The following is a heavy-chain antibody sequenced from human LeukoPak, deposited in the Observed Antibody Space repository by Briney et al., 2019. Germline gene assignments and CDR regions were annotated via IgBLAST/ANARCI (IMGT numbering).Heavy chain of an antibody. CDR3: ARGYLQPLDY. J-gene: IGHJ4*02. Sequence: SETLSLTCTVSGGSISNYYWSWIRQPPGKGLEWIGYIFYSGNTNYNPSLKSRVTISVDTSKNQFSLKLGSVTAADTAVYYCARGYLQPLDYWGQGTLVTVSS. D-gene: IGHD4-11*01. CDR1: GGSISNYY. V-gene: IGHV4-59*01. CDR2: IFYSGNT.